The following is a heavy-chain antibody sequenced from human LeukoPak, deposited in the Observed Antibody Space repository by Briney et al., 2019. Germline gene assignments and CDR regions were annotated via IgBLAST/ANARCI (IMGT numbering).Heavy chain of an antibody. CDR3: ARSAIVGAGLVDY. J-gene: IGHJ4*02. CDR1: GFSFTDYP. D-gene: IGHD1-26*01. CDR2: IRTTAEGAKYA. V-gene: IGHV3-21*05. Sequence: GGSLRLSCATSGFSFTDYPMNWVRQAPGKGLEWISNIRTTAEGAKYAYYADSVKGRFTISRDNAKNSLYLQMNSLRAEDTAVYYCARSAIVGAGLVDYWGQGTLVTASS.